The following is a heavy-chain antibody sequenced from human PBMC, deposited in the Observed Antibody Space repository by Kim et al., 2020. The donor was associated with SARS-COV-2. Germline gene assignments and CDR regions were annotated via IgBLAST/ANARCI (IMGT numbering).Heavy chain of an antibody. J-gene: IGHJ4*02. CDR3: ARRSYGSGSYSFDY. D-gene: IGHD3-10*01. Sequence: PSPKGPGPISVDTSKNQFSLKLSSVTAADTAVYYCARRSYGSGSYSFDYWGQGTLVTVSS. V-gene: IGHV4-59*08.